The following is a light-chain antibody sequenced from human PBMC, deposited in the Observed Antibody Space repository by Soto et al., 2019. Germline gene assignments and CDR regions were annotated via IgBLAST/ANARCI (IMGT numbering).Light chain of an antibody. Sequence: DIPMTQSPSTLSASVGDRVTITCRASQSISSWLAWYQQKPGKAPKLLIYAASTLQSGVPSRFSGSGSGTEFTLTISSLQPDDFATYYCQQYHSSWTFGQGTKVDIK. CDR1: QSISSW. J-gene: IGKJ1*01. CDR3: QQYHSSWT. CDR2: AAS. V-gene: IGKV1-5*01.